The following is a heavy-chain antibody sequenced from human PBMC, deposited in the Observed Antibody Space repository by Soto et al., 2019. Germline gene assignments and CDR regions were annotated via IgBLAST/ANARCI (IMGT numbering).Heavy chain of an antibody. D-gene: IGHD3-22*01. J-gene: IGHJ4*02. V-gene: IGHV4-31*03. CDR1: GGSISSGGYY. CDR2: IYYSGST. CDR3: ARVGGYYYYFDY. Sequence: SETLSLTCTVSGGSISSGGYYWSWIRQHPGKGLEWIGYIYYSGSTYYNPSLKSRVTISVDTSKNQFSLKLSSVTAADTAVYYCARVGGYYYYFDYWGQGPLVSVSS.